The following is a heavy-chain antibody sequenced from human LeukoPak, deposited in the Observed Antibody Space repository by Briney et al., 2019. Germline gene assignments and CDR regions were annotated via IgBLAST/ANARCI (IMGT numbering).Heavy chain of an antibody. D-gene: IGHD6-19*01. CDR1: GGSISSYY. CDR3: ARHPWGIAVGEGTFDI. Sequence: PSETLSLTCTVSGGSISSYYWSWIRQPPGKGLDYIGYIYYSGKTNYNPSLKSRVTISLDTSKNQFSLKLSSVTAADTAVYYCARHPWGIAVGEGTFDIWGQGTMVTVSS. V-gene: IGHV4-59*08. CDR2: IYYSGKT. J-gene: IGHJ3*02.